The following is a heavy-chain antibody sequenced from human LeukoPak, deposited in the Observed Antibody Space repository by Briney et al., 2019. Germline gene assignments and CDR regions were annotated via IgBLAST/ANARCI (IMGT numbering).Heavy chain of an antibody. CDR3: ARGMQDPMTTVVSLDY. Sequence: ASVKVSGKAFGYTFTSYGISWVRQAPGQGLEWMGWISAYNGNTNYAQKLQGRVTMTTDTSTSTAYMELRSLRSDDTAVYYCARGMQDPMTTVVSLDYWGQGTLVTVSS. V-gene: IGHV1-18*01. CDR1: GYTFTSYG. CDR2: ISAYNGNT. D-gene: IGHD4-23*01. J-gene: IGHJ4*02.